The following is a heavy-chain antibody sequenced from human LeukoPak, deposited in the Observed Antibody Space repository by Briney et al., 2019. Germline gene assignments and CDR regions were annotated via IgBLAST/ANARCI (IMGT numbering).Heavy chain of an antibody. CDR1: GYTFTSYD. CDR3: ARDALLGYSMNRRDYYYYYMDV. J-gene: IGHJ6*03. D-gene: IGHD6-13*01. V-gene: IGHV1-8*01. CDR2: MNPNSGNT. Sequence: GASVKVSCKASGYTFTSYDINWVRQATGQGLEWMGWMNPNSGNTGYAQKFQGRVTMTRNTSISTAYMELSSLRSEDTAVYYCARDALLGYSMNRRDYYYYYMDVWGKGTTVTVSS.